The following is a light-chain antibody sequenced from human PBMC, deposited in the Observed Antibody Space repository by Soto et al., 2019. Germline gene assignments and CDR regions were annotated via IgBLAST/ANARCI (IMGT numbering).Light chain of an antibody. CDR2: KAS. V-gene: IGKV1-5*03. J-gene: IGKJ1*01. Sequence: DIQMTQSPSTLSASVGAKVTIPCRASQSISSWLAWYQQKPGKAPKLLIYKASTLESGVPSNFSGSGSGTEFTLSISSLQPEDFATYYCQQYNSYPWTFGQGTKVDIK. CDR3: QQYNSYPWT. CDR1: QSISSW.